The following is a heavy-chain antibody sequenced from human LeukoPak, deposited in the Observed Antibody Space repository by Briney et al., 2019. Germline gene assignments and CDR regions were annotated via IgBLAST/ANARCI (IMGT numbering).Heavy chain of an antibody. Sequence: GGSLRLSCVASGFTVSSNYMSWVRQAPGKGLEWVPIIYSGGSTYDADSVKGRFTISRDTSKNTLYLQMNSLRAEDTAVYYCARGGPYYDILTELRGDWGQGTLVTVSS. J-gene: IGHJ1*01. D-gene: IGHD3-9*01. CDR3: ARGGPYYDILTELRGD. CDR2: IYSGGST. V-gene: IGHV3-66*01. CDR1: GFTVSSNY.